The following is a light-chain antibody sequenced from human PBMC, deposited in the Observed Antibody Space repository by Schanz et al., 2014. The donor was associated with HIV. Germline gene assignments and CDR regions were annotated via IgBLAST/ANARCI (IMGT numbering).Light chain of an antibody. CDR3: QQYGGPPHT. Sequence: EIVMTQSPATLSVSPGERATLSCRASQSVGSNLAWYQQKPGQAPRLLIFGASTRATGIPASFSGSGSGADFTLTISSLQSEDFAVYYCQQYGGPPHTFGQGTKLEIK. CDR1: QSVGSN. J-gene: IGKJ2*01. V-gene: IGKV3-15*01. CDR2: GAS.